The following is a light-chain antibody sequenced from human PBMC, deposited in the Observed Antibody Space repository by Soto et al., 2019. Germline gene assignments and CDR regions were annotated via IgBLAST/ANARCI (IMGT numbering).Light chain of an antibody. Sequence: DIQMTQSPSSLSASVGDRVTITCRASQSISSYLYWYQQKPGKAPKLLIYAASTLQSGVPSRFSGSGSGTDFTLPISSLQPEDFATYYCQHSYSAPWTFGQGTKVEIK. CDR1: QSISSY. J-gene: IGKJ1*01. CDR2: AAS. V-gene: IGKV1-39*01. CDR3: QHSYSAPWT.